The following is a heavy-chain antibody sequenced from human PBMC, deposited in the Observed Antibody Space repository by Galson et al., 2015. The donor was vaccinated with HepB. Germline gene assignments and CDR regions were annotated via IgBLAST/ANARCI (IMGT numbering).Heavy chain of an antibody. Sequence: TLSLTCAVSGGSISSGGYSWSWIRQPPGKGLEWIGYIYYSGSTYYDPSLKSRVTIPVDTSKNQFSLKLSSVTAADTAVYYCTRGFRYYNDSSGYFFDYWGQGTLVTVSS. CDR3: TRGFRYYNDSSGYFFDY. J-gene: IGHJ4*02. V-gene: IGHV4-30-4*07. CDR2: IYYSGST. D-gene: IGHD3-22*01. CDR1: GGSISSGGYS.